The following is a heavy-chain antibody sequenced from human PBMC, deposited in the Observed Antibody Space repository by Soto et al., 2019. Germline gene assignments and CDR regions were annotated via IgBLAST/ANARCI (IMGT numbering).Heavy chain of an antibody. CDR2: IYYSGST. D-gene: IGHD1-26*01. Sequence: SETLSLTCTVSGGSISSYYWSWIRQPPGKGLEWIGYIYYSGSTNYNPSLKSRVTISVDTSKNQFSLKLSSVTAADTAVYYCARGREPHAFYICGQGKMVPVSS. J-gene: IGHJ3*02. V-gene: IGHV4-59*01. CDR3: ARGREPHAFYI. CDR1: GGSISSYY.